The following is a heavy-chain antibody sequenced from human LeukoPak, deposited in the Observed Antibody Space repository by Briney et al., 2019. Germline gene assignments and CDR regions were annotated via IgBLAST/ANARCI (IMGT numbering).Heavy chain of an antibody. CDR1: GFTFDDYA. CDR3: AKDRYSSSWYFDY. V-gene: IGHV3-9*01. CDR2: ISWNSGSI. Sequence: GGPLRLSCAASGFTFDDYAMHWVRQAPGKGLEWVSGISWNSGSIGYADSVKGRFTISRDNAKNSLYLQMNSLRAEDTALYYCAKDRYSSSWYFDYWGQGTLVTVSS. J-gene: IGHJ4*02. D-gene: IGHD6-13*01.